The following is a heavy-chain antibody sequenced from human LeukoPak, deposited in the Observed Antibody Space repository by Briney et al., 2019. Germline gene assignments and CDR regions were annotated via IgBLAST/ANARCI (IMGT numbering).Heavy chain of an antibody. CDR1: GYIFTDYW. CDR3: ARGGGPYYYDSSGYYLDY. V-gene: IGHV5-51*01. D-gene: IGHD3-22*01. J-gene: IGHJ4*02. Sequence: GESLKISCKASGYIFTDYWIGWVRQMPGKGLEWMGIIFPGDSDTTYSPSFQGQVTISADKSISTAYLQWSSLKASDTAMYYCARGGGPYYYDSSGYYLDYWGQGTLVTVSS. CDR2: IFPGDSDT.